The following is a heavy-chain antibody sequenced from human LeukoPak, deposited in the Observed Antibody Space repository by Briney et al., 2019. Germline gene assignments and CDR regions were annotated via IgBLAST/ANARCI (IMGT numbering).Heavy chain of an antibody. CDR1: GYTFTGYY. J-gene: IGHJ4*02. CDR2: INPNSGGT. V-gene: IGHV1-2*02. Sequence: ASVKVSCKASGYTFTGYYMHWVRQAPGQGLEWMGWINPNSGGTNYAQKFQGRVTTTRDTSISTAYIELSRLRSDDTAVYYCARDRPPYYYGSGSLDYWGQGTLVTVSS. CDR3: ARDRPPYYYGSGSLDY. D-gene: IGHD3-10*01.